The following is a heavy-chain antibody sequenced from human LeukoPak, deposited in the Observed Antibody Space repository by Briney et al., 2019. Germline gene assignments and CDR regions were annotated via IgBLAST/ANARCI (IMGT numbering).Heavy chain of an antibody. D-gene: IGHD5-18*01. CDR3: ARDLGYSYGHTFDY. J-gene: IGHJ4*02. CDR1: GGSISSYY. V-gene: IGHV4-59*01. CDR2: ISFSGST. Sequence: SGTLSLTCTVSGGSISSYYWSWIRQPPGKGLEWIGYISFSGSTNYNPSLKSRVTISVDTSKYQFSLKLSSVTAADTAVYYCARDLGYSYGHTFDYWVQGTLVTVSS.